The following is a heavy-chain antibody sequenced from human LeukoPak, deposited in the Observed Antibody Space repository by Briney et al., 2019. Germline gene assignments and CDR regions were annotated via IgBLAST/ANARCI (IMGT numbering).Heavy chain of an antibody. CDR1: GGSISSYY. CDR3: AYGSGSYFVH. D-gene: IGHD3-10*01. CDR2: IYHSGST. Sequence: SETLSLTCTVSGGSISSYYWSWIRQPPGKGLEWIGSIYHSGSTYYNPSLKSRVTISVDTSKNQFSLKLSSVTAADTAVYYCAYGSGSYFVHWGQGTLVTVSS. J-gene: IGHJ4*02. V-gene: IGHV4-59*04.